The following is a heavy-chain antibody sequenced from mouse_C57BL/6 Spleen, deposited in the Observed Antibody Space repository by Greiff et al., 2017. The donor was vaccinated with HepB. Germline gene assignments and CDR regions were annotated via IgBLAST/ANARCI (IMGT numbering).Heavy chain of an antibody. CDR1: GFTFTDYY. Sequence: EVHLVESGGGLVQPGGSLSLSCAASGFTFTDYYMSWVRQPPGKALEWLGFIRNKANGYTTEYSASVKGRFTISRDNSQSILYLQMNALRAEDSATYYCARWDDYDHYAMDYWGQGTSVTVSS. V-gene: IGHV7-3*01. D-gene: IGHD2-4*01. CDR3: ARWDDYDHYAMDY. J-gene: IGHJ4*01. CDR2: IRNKANGYTT.